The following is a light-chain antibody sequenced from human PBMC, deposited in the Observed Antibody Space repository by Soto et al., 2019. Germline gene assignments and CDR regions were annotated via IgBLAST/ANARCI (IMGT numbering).Light chain of an antibody. Sequence: QSVLTQPASVSGSPGQSITISCTGTSSDVGAYKYVSWYQQHPGKAPKVMIYEVSNRPSGVSNRFSGSKSGNTASLTISGLQAEDEADYFCSSYSSSSTLVVFGPGTKVTVL. CDR1: SSDVGAYKY. CDR2: EVS. J-gene: IGLJ1*01. V-gene: IGLV2-14*01. CDR3: SSYSSSSTLVV.